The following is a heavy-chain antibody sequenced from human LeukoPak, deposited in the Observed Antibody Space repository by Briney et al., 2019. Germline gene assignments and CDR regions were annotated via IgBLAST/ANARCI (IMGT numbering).Heavy chain of an antibody. Sequence: GGSLRLSCAASGFIFSNYWMSWVRQAPGKGLEWVANIKQDGSDIYYADSVKGRFTISRDNAKNSLHLQMSSLRAEDTALYYCARGYYDILTGYYPTPYDQWGQGTLVTVSS. CDR2: IKQDGSDI. J-gene: IGHJ4*02. D-gene: IGHD3-9*01. V-gene: IGHV3-7*01. CDR1: GFIFSNYW. CDR3: ARGYYDILTGYYPTPYDQ.